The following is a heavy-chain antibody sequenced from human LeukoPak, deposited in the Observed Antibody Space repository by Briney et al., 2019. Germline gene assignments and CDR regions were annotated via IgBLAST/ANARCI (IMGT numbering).Heavy chain of an antibody. CDR1: GGSISSSNW. CDR3: ASRVFIAAAGHWFDP. CDR2: IYHSGST. V-gene: IGHV4-4*02. Sequence: PSETLSLTCAVSGGSISSSNWWSWVRQPPGKGLEWIGEIYHSGSTNYNPSLKSRVTISVDKSKNQFSLKLSSVTAADTAVYYCASRVFIAAAGHWFDPWGQGTLVTVSS. J-gene: IGHJ5*02. D-gene: IGHD6-13*01.